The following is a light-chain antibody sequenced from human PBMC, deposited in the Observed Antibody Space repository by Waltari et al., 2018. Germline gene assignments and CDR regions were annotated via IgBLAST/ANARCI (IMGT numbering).Light chain of an antibody. CDR1: QNLSSNF. V-gene: IGKV3-20*01. CDR2: GSA. J-gene: IGKJ2*01. Sequence: IVLTQSPGTLSLSPGDKASLSCKASQNLSSNFLAWYRQRPGQPPGLLIHGSAKRAAGIPATFSGSGSGTDFTLTIGRLEAEDSAVYYCQQYGTSPYTFGQGPKVAIK. CDR3: QQYGTSPYT.